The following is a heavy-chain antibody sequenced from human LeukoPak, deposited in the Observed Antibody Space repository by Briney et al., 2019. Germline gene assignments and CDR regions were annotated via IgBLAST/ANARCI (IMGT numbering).Heavy chain of an antibody. J-gene: IGHJ4*02. CDR2: INPNSGGT. Sequence: ASVKVSCKASGYTFTGYYMHWVRQAPGQGLEWMGWINPNSGGTNYAQKFQGRVTMTRDTSISTAYMELSRLRSDDTAVYYCARVSRLRSGRWSYWGQETLVTVSS. CDR1: GYTFTGYY. V-gene: IGHV1-2*02. CDR3: ARVSRLRSGRWSY. D-gene: IGHD4-23*01.